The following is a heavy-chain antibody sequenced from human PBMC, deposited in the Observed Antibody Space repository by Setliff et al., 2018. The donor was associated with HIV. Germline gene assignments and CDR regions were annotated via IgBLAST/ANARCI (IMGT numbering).Heavy chain of an antibody. CDR1: GGSIISYY. V-gene: IGHV4-59*01. CDR2: IYYSGST. J-gene: IGHJ4*02. D-gene: IGHD5-12*01. Sequence: LSLTCTVSGGSIISYYWSWIRQPPGKGPEWIGYIYYSGSTTYNPSLKSRVTISVDTSKNQFSLKLSSVTAADTAVYYCARDRLDGYNSGFDYWGQGTLVTVSS. CDR3: ARDRLDGYNSGFDY.